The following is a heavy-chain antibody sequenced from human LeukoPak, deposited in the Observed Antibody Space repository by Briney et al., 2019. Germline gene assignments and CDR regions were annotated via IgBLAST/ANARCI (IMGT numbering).Heavy chain of an antibody. Sequence: ASVKVSCKASGYTFTAYYVHWVRQAPGQGLEWMGWIDLNSGGTNYAQKFQGRVTMTRDTSISTAYMELSRLKSDDTAVYYRARSPGYCNSASCYGWFDPWGQGTLVTVSS. V-gene: IGHV1-2*02. CDR3: ARSPGYCNSASCYGWFDP. CDR1: GYTFTAYY. J-gene: IGHJ5*02. CDR2: IDLNSGGT. D-gene: IGHD2-2*01.